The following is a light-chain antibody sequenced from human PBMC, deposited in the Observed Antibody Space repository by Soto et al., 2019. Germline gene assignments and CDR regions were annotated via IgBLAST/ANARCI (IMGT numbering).Light chain of an antibody. CDR1: QGISSY. V-gene: IGKV1-9*01. CDR2: AAS. CDR3: QQYSDWPPWT. Sequence: DIQLTQSPSFLSASVGDRVTITCRASQGISSYLAWYQQKPGKAPKLLIYAASTLQSGVPSRFSGSGSGTEFTLTISSLQPEDFAVYYCQQYSDWPPWTFGQGTKVDI. J-gene: IGKJ1*01.